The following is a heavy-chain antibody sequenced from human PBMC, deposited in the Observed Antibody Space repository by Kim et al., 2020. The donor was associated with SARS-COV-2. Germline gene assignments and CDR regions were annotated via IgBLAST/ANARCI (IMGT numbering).Heavy chain of an antibody. V-gene: IGHV1-18*01. CDR2: ISLNNGNK. D-gene: IGHD1-1*01. CDR3: ARWQLSTTTVFDY. J-gene: IGHJ4*02. Sequence: ASVKVSCKASGYSFSSYAFSWVRQAPGQGLEWMGWISLNNGNKKYAQKFQGRVTMTGDTATSTAYLELTSLRPDDTAVYYCARWQLSTTTVFDYWGPGTRSPSPQ. CDR1: GYSFSSYA.